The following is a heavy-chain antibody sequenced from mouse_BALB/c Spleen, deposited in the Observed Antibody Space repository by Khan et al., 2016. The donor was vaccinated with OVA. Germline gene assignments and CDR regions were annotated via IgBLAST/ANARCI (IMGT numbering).Heavy chain of an antibody. CDR3: TRYEYDYDEAIAY. V-gene: IGHV3-8*02. CDR1: GDSITSGY. Sequence: EVQLQESGPSLVKPSQTLSLTCSVTGDSITSGYWNWIRKFPGNKLEYMGYISYSGSTYYNPSLKSRISITRDTSKNQYYLQLNSVTTEDTATYYCTRYEYDYDEAIAYWGQGTLVTVSA. J-gene: IGHJ3*01. CDR2: ISYSGST. D-gene: IGHD2-4*01.